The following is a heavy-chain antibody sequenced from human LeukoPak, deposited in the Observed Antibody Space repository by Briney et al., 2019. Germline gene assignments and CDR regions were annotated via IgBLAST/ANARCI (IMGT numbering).Heavy chain of an antibody. D-gene: IGHD7-27*01. J-gene: IGHJ4*02. V-gene: IGHV4-4*02. CDR1: GGSISSSNW. CDR2: IYHSGST. Sequence: PSETLSLTCAVSGGSISSSNWWSWVRQPPGKGLEWIGEIYHSGSTNYNPSLKSRVTISVDKSKNQFSLKLSSVTAADTAVYYCAREGTGDLTDSLDYWGQGTLVTVSS. CDR3: AREGTGDLTDSLDY.